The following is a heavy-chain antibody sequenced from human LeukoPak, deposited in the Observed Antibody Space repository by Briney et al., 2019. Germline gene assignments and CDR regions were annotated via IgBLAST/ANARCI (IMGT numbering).Heavy chain of an antibody. CDR3: ARDFDLG. CDR1: GFIFDDYD. J-gene: IGHJ4*02. CDR2: ISSSSSYI. V-gene: IGHV3-21*01. Sequence: GGSLRLSCAASGFIFDDYDVSWVRQAPGKGLEWVSSISSSSSYIYYADSVKGRFTISRDNAKNSLYLQMNSLRAEDTAVYYCARDFDLGWGQGTLVTVSS.